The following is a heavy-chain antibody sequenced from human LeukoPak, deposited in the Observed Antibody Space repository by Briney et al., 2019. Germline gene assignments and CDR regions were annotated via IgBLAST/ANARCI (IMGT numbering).Heavy chain of an antibody. CDR1: GYTFTCYY. Sequence: ASVKVSCKASGYTFTCYYMHWVRQAPGQGLEWMGWINPNSGGTNYAQKFQGRVTMTRDTSISTAYMELSRLRSDDTAVYYCARESTAVSLTLDYWGQGTLVTVSS. J-gene: IGHJ4*02. CDR3: ARESTAVSLTLDY. CDR2: INPNSGGT. V-gene: IGHV1-2*02. D-gene: IGHD2-2*01.